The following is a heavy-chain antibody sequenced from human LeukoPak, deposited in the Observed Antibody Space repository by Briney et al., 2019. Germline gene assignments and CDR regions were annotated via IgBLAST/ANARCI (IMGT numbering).Heavy chain of an antibody. V-gene: IGHV4-34*01. CDR3: ARARITIFGVVIKRYYYYYMDV. CDR2: LNHSGST. Sequence: SETLSLTCAVYGGSFSGYYWSWIRQPPGKGLEWIGELNHSGSTNYNPSLKSRVTISVDTSKNQFSLKLSSVTAADTAVYYCARARITIFGVVIKRYYYYYMDVWGKGTTVTVSS. D-gene: IGHD3-3*01. CDR1: GGSFSGYY. J-gene: IGHJ6*03.